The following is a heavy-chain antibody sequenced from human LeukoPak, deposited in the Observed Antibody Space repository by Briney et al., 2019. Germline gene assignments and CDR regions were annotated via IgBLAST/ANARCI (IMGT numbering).Heavy chain of an antibody. D-gene: IGHD2-15*01. CDR2: ISYNSSYI. V-gene: IGHV3-21*01. CDR1: GFTFSSYS. Sequence: GGSLRLSCAASGFTFSSYSMNWVRQAPGKGLEWVAFISYNSSYIYYADSVKGRFTISRDNAKNSLYLQMNSLRAEDTAGYYCARGPGYCSGGSCYGLGAFDIWGQGTMVTVSS. J-gene: IGHJ3*02. CDR3: ARGPGYCSGGSCYGLGAFDI.